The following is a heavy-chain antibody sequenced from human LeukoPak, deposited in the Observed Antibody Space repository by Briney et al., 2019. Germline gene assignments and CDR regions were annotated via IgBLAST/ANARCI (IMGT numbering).Heavy chain of an antibody. CDR3: ARDAGNSGYGCDL. CDR1: GFTFSQYS. D-gene: IGHD5-12*01. V-gene: IGHV3-48*01. J-gene: IGHJ5*02. CDR2: IRSSSET. Sequence: GGSLRLSCAASGFTFSQYSMNWVRQAPGKGLEWVSHIRSSSETFYADSVKGRFTISRDNARNSLYLQMNNLRGEDTAIYYCARDAGNSGYGCDLWGQGTLVTVSS.